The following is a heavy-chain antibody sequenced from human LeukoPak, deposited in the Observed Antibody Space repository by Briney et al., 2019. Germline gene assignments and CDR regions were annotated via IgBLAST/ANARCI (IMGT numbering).Heavy chain of an antibody. CDR1: GGSISSYY. CDR3: ARENSGSYREFDY. J-gene: IGHJ4*02. D-gene: IGHD1-26*01. V-gene: IGHV4-4*07. Sequence: PSETLSLTCSVSGGSISSYYWSWIRQPAGKGLEWIGRIYTSGSTNYNASLKSRVSMSVDTSKNQFSLKLSSVTAADTAVFYCARENSGSYREFDYWGQGTLVTVSS. CDR2: IYTSGST.